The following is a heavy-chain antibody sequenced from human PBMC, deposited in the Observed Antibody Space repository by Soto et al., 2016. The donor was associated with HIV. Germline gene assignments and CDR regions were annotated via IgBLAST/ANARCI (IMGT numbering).Heavy chain of an antibody. J-gene: IGHJ5*02. CDR2: ISGRGGST. D-gene: IGHD3-10*01. CDR3: AKFTYYYGSGNSAGFDP. Sequence: EVQLLESGGGLVQPGGSLRLSCAASGFTFSSYAMSWVRQAPGKGLEWASTISGRGGSTYYADSVKGRFTISRDNSKNTLSLQMNSLRAEDTALYYCAKFTYYYGSGNSAGFDPWGQGTLVTVSS. V-gene: IGHV3-23*01. CDR1: GFTFSSYA.